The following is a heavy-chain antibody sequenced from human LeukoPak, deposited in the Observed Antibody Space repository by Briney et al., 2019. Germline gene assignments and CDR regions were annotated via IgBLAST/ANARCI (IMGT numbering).Heavy chain of an antibody. CDR2: IIPIFGTA. D-gene: IGHD6-13*01. Sequence: SVKVSCKASGGTFISYAISWVRQAPGQGLEWMGGIIPIFGTANYAQKFQGRVTITADKSTSTAYMELSSLRSEDTAVYYCARGRPTTSIAAAGVNWFDPWGQGTLVTVSS. CDR1: GGTFISYA. J-gene: IGHJ5*02. CDR3: ARGRPTTSIAAAGVNWFDP. V-gene: IGHV1-69*06.